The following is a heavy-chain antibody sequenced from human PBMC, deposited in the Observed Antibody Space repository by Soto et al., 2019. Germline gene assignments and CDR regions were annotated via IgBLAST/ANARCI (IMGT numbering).Heavy chain of an antibody. D-gene: IGHD3-3*01. CDR1: GFTFSSYW. CDR3: ARDWYYVFWSVYYSFGTSPYGMDF. CDR2: IKQDGSEK. Sequence: GGSLRLSCAASGFTFSSYWMSWVRQAPGKGLEWVANIKQDGSEKYYVDSVKGRFTISRDNAKNSLYLQMNSLRAEDTAVYYCARDWYYVFWSVYYSFGTSPYGMDFWGQGTTVPVSS. V-gene: IGHV3-7*05. J-gene: IGHJ6*02.